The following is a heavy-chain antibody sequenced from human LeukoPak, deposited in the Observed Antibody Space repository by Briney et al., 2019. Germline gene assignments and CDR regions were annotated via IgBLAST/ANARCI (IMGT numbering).Heavy chain of an antibody. CDR3: ARDLRGLAAMSDDAFDI. D-gene: IGHD2-2*01. CDR1: GGSISSYY. J-gene: IGHJ3*02. Sequence: SETLSLTCTVSGGSISSYYWSWIRQPPGKGLEWIGYIYYSGSTNYNPSLKSRVTISVDTSKNQFSLKLTSVTAADTAVYYCARDLRGLAAMSDDAFDIWGQGTMVTVSS. V-gene: IGHV4-59*01. CDR2: IYYSGST.